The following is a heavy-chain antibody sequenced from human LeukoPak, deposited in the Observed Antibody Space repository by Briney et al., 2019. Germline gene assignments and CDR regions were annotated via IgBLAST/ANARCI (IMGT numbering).Heavy chain of an antibody. J-gene: IGHJ4*02. V-gene: IGHV3-23*01. CDR2: ISGSGGTT. CDR1: GFTFSSYA. Sequence: HSEGSLRLSCAASGFTFSSYAMSWVRQAPGKGLEWVSGISGSGGTTYYADSVKGRFTISRDNSKNTLFLQVNSLRAGDTAVYYCANRGLYSTEGSDYWGQGTLVTVSS. CDR3: ANRGLYSTEGSDY. D-gene: IGHD6-13*01.